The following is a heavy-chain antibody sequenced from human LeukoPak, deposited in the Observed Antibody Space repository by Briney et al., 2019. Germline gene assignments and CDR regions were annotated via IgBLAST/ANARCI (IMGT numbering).Heavy chain of an antibody. J-gene: IGHJ5*02. V-gene: IGHV4-61*02. CDR3: ARASSGWYFVWFDP. CDR2: IYPSGTT. D-gene: IGHD6-19*01. Sequence: PSQTLSLTCTVSGGSINSGTYYWSWIRQPAGKGLEWIGRIYPSGTTNYNPSLKSRVTISVDTSKNQFSLKLTSVTAADTAVYYCARASSGWYFVWFDPWGQGTLVTVSS. CDR1: GGSINSGTYY.